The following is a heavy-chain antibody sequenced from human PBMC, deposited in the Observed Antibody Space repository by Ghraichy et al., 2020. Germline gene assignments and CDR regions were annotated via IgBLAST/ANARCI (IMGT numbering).Heavy chain of an antibody. D-gene: IGHD3-16*01. J-gene: IGHJ6*02. V-gene: IGHV4-59*01. Sequence: SETLSLTCTVSGGSISSYYWSWIRQPPGKGLEWIGYIYYSGSTNYNPSLKSRVTISVDTSKNQFSLKLSSVTAADTAVYYCARVMNSGGGRYYYYGMDVWGQGTTVTVSS. CDR1: GGSISSYY. CDR3: ARVMNSGGGRYYYYGMDV. CDR2: IYYSGST.